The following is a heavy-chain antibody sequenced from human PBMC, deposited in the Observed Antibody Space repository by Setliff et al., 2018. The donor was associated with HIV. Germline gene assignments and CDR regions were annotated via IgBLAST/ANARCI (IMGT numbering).Heavy chain of an antibody. CDR3: ARGYCTNGFCQSFDY. D-gene: IGHD2-8*01. V-gene: IGHV1-18*01. CDR2: TSAYSGNT. Sequence: ASVKVSCKSSGYTFTKYGITWVRQAPGQGLEWMGWTSAYSGNTNYAQKLLGRVTMTTDTSTSTAYMELRRLRSDDTAVYYCARGYCTNGFCQSFDYLGQGTLVTVSS. CDR1: GYTFTKYG. J-gene: IGHJ4*02.